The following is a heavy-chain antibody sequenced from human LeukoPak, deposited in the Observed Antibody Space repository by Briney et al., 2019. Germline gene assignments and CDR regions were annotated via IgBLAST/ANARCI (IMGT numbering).Heavy chain of an antibody. Sequence: SETLSLTCAVYGGSFSGYYWSWIRQPPGNGLEWIGEINHSGSTNYNPSLKSRVTISVDTSKNQFSLKLSSVTAAGTAVYYCARGPSKTNFDYWGQGTLVTVSS. CDR1: GGSFSGYY. D-gene: IGHD1-14*01. J-gene: IGHJ4*02. CDR3: ARGPSKTNFDY. V-gene: IGHV4-34*01. CDR2: INHSGST.